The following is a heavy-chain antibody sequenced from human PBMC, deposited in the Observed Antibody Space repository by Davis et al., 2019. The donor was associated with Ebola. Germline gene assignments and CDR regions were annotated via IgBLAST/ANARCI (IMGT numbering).Heavy chain of an antibody. J-gene: IGHJ4*02. CDR3: ARNSSGFGYFDS. CDR2: VHSTGGA. D-gene: IGHD3-22*01. V-gene: IGHV4-39*07. Sequence: PSETLSLTSTVSGGSVSSYSHYWSWLRQPPGKGLEWLSTVHSTGGAYSNPSPKSRLIISVDTSKNQFSLRLTSITVAGTAVYYCARNSSGFGYFDSWGQGTLVTVSS. CDR1: GGSVSSYSHY.